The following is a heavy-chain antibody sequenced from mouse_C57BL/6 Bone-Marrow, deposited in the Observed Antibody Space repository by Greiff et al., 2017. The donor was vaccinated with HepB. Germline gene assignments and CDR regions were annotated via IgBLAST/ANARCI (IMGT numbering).Heavy chain of an antibody. CDR2: ISSGSSTI. CDR1: GFTFSDYG. V-gene: IGHV5-17*01. Sequence: EVQLVESGGGLVKPGGSLKLSCAASGFTFSDYGMHWVRQAPEKGLEWVAYISSGSSTIYYADTVKGRFTISRDNAKNTLFLQMTSLRSEDTAMYYCARDSNYGWFYAMDYWGQGTSVTVSS. CDR3: ARDSNYGWFYAMDY. D-gene: IGHD2-5*01. J-gene: IGHJ4*01.